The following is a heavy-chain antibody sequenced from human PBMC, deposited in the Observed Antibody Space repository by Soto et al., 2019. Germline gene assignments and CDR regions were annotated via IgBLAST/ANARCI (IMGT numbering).Heavy chain of an antibody. V-gene: IGHV3-21*01. Sequence: GGSLRLSCAASGFTFSSYSMNWVRQAPGKGLEWVSSISSSSSYIYYADSVKGRFTISRDKPKNSLYLQMNSLRAEDTAVYYCARAGGYYGGLIRSWFDPWGQGTLVTVSS. D-gene: IGHD4-17*01. CDR1: GFTFSSYS. J-gene: IGHJ5*02. CDR3: ARAGGYYGGLIRSWFDP. CDR2: ISSSSSYI.